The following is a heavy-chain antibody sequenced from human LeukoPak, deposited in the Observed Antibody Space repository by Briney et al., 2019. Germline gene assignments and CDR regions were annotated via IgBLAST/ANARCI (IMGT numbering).Heavy chain of an antibody. CDR1: GYTFSDYY. D-gene: IGHD2-8*02. CDR2: IVPDTGGV. CDR3: STEDKYCTGANCGKY. V-gene: IGHV1-2*02. J-gene: IGHJ4*02. Sequence: ASVKVSCKTSGYTFSDYYVHWVRQVPGQGLEWMGYIVPDTGGVDFDRRFQGRVTMTRDKATRTLYMELSNLRSDDTAVYYCSTEDKYCTGANCGKYWGQGTLVTVSS.